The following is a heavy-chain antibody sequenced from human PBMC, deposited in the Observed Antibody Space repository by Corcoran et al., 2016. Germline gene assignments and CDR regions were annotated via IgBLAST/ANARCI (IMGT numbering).Heavy chain of an antibody. J-gene: IGHJ6*02. CDR2: ISWDGGST. D-gene: IGHD6-6*01. V-gene: IGHV3-43*01. Sequence: EVQLVESGGVVVQHGGSLRLSCAASGFTFDDYTMHWVRQAPGKGLEWVSLISWDGGSTYYADAVKGRFTISRDNSKNSLYLQMNSLRTEDTALYYCAKDRLGSSSEYGMDVWGQGTTVTVSS. CDR3: AKDRLGSSSEYGMDV. CDR1: GFTFDDYT.